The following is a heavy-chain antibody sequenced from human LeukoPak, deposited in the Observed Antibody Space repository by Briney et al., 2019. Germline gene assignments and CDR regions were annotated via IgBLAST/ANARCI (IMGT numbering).Heavy chain of an antibody. Sequence: GGSLRLSCAASGFTFSSYAMSWVRQAPGKGLEWASAISGSGGSTYYADSVKGRFTISRDNSKNTLYLQMNSLRAEDTAVYYCAKGRNQWELLPEFDYWGQGTLVTVSS. CDR3: AKGRNQWELLPEFDY. J-gene: IGHJ4*02. CDR2: ISGSGGST. D-gene: IGHD1-26*01. CDR1: GFTFSSYA. V-gene: IGHV3-23*01.